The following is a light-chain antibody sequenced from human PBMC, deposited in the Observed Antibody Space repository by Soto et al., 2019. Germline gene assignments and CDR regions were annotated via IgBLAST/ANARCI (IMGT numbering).Light chain of an antibody. J-gene: IGLJ2*01. V-gene: IGLV2-14*01. CDR1: SSDVGGYNY. Sequence: QSALTQPASVSGSPGQSITISCTGTSSDVGGYNYVSWYQQHPGKAPKLMIYDVSNRPSGVSNRFAGSKCGNTASLTISGREAEDEADYYCSSYTSSSTLVVFGGGTKRTVL. CDR2: DVS. CDR3: SSYTSSSTLVV.